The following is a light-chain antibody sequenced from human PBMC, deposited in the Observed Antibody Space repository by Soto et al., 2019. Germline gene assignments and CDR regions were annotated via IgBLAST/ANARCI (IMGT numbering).Light chain of an antibody. V-gene: IGLV2-23*01. Sequence: HSVLTQPASVSGSPGQSITISCTGTSSDVGSYNLVSWYQQHPGKAPKLMIYEGSKRPSGVSNRFSGSKSGNTASLTISGIQAEDEADYYCCSYAGSSTLVFGGGTKLTVL. CDR2: EGS. CDR3: CSYAGSSTLV. J-gene: IGLJ2*01. CDR1: SSDVGSYNL.